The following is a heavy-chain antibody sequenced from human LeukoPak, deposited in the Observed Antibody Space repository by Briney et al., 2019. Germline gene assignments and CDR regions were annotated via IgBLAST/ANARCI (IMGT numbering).Heavy chain of an antibody. Sequence: GGSLRLSCAASGFTFSRYWMHWVRQAPGKGLVWVSRINSDGSDTDYADSVKGRFTISRDNAKNTLYLQMNSLRAEDTAVYYCARDLEYYYDSSAFDHWGQGTLVTVSS. D-gene: IGHD3-22*01. J-gene: IGHJ4*02. V-gene: IGHV3-74*01. CDR3: ARDLEYYYDSSAFDH. CDR2: INSDGSDT. CDR1: GFTFSRYW.